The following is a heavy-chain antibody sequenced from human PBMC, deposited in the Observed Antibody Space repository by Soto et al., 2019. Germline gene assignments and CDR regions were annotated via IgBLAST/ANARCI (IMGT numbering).Heavy chain of an antibody. CDR2: ISYDGSNK. CDR1: GFTFRSYA. J-gene: IGHJ6*02. D-gene: IGHD2-21*01. V-gene: IGHV3-30-3*01. CDR3: ARGGGGGTVMDV. Sequence: QVQLVESGGGVVQPGRSLRLSCAASGFTFRSYAMHWVRQAPGKGLEWVAVISYDGSNKYYADSVKGRFTISRDNSKNTLYLQMNSLRAEDTAVYYCARGGGGGTVMDVWCQGTTVTVSS.